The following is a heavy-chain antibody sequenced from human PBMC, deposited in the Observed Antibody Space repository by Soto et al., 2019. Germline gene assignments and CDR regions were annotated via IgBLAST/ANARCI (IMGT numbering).Heavy chain of an antibody. V-gene: IGHV1-69*01. CDR2: LIPIFGTT. CDR3: ARLPSCDYGSGYGRDV. D-gene: IGHD3-10*01. CDR1: GGTFRSNA. J-gene: IGHJ6*02. Sequence: QVQLVQSGTEVKKPGSSVKVSCKASGGTFRSNAISWVRQAPGQGLEWMGGLIPIFGTTNYAQKFQGSVTITEDESESTAYMELSSMRSDATAGYYCARLPSCDYGSGYGRDVWGQGTTVTVSS.